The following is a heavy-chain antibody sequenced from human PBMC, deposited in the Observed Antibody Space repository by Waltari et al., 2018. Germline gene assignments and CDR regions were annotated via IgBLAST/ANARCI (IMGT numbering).Heavy chain of an antibody. J-gene: IGHJ6*02. CDR3: AKGTWIQLWLRNYGMDV. Sequence: EVQLVESGGGLVQPGGSLRLSCAASGFTFSSSAMSWVRQAPGKGLEWVSAISGSGGSTYYADSVKGRFTISRDNSKNTLYLQMNSLRAEDTAVYYCAKGTWIQLWLRNYGMDVWGQGTTVTVSS. CDR2: ISGSGGST. CDR1: GFTFSSSA. V-gene: IGHV3-23*04. D-gene: IGHD5-18*01.